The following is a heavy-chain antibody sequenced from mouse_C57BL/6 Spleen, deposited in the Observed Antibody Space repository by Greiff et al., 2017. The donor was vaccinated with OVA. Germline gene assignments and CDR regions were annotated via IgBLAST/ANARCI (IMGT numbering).Heavy chain of an antibody. V-gene: IGHV1-55*01. Sequence: QVHVKQPGAELVKPGASVKMSCKASGYTFTSYWITWVKQRPGQGLEWIGDIYPGSGSTNYNEKFKSKATLTVDTSSSTAYMQHCSLTSEDSAVYYCARCDSSGGDYWGQGTSVTVSS. D-gene: IGHD2-12*01. CDR3: ARCDSSGGDY. CDR2: IYPGSGST. J-gene: IGHJ4*01. CDR1: GYTFTSYW.